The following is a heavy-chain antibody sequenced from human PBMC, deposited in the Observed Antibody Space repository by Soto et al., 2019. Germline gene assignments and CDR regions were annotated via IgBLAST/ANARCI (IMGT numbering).Heavy chain of an antibody. D-gene: IGHD1-1*01. Sequence: GGSLRLSCAASGFSFSTSWMNWVRQAPGKGLEWVANIKQDGSEKYYADAVKGRFTLSRDNVENSLYLQMNSLRAEDTAVYYCARDGDGYPAWGQGTLVTVSS. CDR3: ARDGDGYPA. J-gene: IGHJ5*02. V-gene: IGHV3-7*01. CDR1: GFSFSTSW. CDR2: IKQDGSEK.